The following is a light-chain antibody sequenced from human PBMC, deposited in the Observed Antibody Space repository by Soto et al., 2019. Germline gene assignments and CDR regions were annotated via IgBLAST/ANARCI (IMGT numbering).Light chain of an antibody. J-gene: IGKJ4*01. CDR1: QSVASSY. CDR3: QQYGSSPLT. Sequence: EIVLTQSPGTLSLSPGERATLTCRASQSVASSYLAWYQQKSGQAPRLLIYSISSRATGIPDRFSGSGSGTDFTLTISRLEPEDFAVYYCQQYGSSPLTFGGGTKVDI. CDR2: SIS. V-gene: IGKV3-20*01.